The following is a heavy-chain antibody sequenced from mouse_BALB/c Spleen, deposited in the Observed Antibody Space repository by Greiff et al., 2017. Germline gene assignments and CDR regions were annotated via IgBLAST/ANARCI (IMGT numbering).Heavy chain of an antibody. V-gene: IGHV5-17*02. CDR3: ARSSYYYGSSLRMDY. Sequence: EVKLVESGGGLVQPGGSRKLSCAASGFTFSSFGMHWVRQAPEKGLEWVAYISSGSSTIYYADTVKGRFTISRDNPKNTLFLQMTSLRSEDTAMYYCARSSYYYGSSLRMDYWGQGTSVTVSS. J-gene: IGHJ4*01. CDR1: GFTFSSFG. CDR2: ISSGSSTI. D-gene: IGHD1-1*01.